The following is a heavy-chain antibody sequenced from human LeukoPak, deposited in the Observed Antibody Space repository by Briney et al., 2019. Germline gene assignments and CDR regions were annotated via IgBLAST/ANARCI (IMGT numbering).Heavy chain of an antibody. Sequence: GGSLRLSCAASGFTFSDYYMSWIRQTPGKGLEWISYISSSGSAMFYADSVKGRFTISRDNAKNSLYLQMNSLRAEDTAVYYCAKDGGIVVVPAALSYMDVWGKGTTVTVSS. D-gene: IGHD2-2*01. CDR3: AKDGGIVVVPAALSYMDV. CDR1: GFTFSDYY. CDR2: ISSSGSAM. J-gene: IGHJ6*03. V-gene: IGHV3-11*01.